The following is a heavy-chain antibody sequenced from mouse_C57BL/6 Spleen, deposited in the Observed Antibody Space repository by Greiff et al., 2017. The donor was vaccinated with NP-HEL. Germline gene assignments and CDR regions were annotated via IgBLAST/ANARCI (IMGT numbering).Heavy chain of an antibody. V-gene: IGHV1-42*01. D-gene: IGHD2-3*01. CDR1: GYSFTGYY. Sequence: EVMLVESGPELVKPGASVKISCKASGYSFTGYYMNWVKQSPEKSLEWIGEINPSTGGTTYNQKFKAKATLTVDKSSSTAYMQLKSLTSEDSAVYYCARSSHDGYPTWFAYWGQGTLVTVSA. J-gene: IGHJ3*01. CDR2: INPSTGGT. CDR3: ARSSHDGYPTWFAY.